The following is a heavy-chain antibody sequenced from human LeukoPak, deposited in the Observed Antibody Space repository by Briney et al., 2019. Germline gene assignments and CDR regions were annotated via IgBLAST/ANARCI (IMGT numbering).Heavy chain of an antibody. CDR1: GFTFSSYG. CDR2: ISYDGSNK. CDR3: AKDSPLGAFDI. Sequence: PGGSLRLSCAASGFTFSSYGMHWVRQAPGKGLEWVAVISYDGSNKYYADSVKGRFTISRDNSKNTLYLQMNSLRAEDTAVYYCAKDSPLGAFDIWGQGTMVTASS. J-gene: IGHJ3*02. V-gene: IGHV3-30*18.